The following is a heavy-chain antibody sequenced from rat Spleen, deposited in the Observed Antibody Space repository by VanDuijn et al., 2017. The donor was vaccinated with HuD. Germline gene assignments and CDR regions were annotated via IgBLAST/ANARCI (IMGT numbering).Heavy chain of an antibody. V-gene: IGHV5-31*01. CDR2: IIDTGGRT. J-gene: IGHJ2*01. D-gene: IGHD1-1*01. Sequence: EVQLVESGGGLVQPGRSLKLSCVASGFTFNKFWMTWIRQAPGKGLEWVASIIDTGGRTYYPDSVKGRFTISRDNAKSSLYLQMDSLRSEDTATYYCISRGYYSAHYFDYWGQGVMVTVSS. CDR1: GFTFNKFW. CDR3: ISRGYYSAHYFDY.